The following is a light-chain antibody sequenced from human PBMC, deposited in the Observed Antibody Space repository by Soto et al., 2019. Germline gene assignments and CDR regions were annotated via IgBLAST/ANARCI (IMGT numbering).Light chain of an antibody. CDR2: EVT. CDR3: IPYTGSSTSYV. Sequence: QSALTQPASVSGSPGQSITISCSGTSSDVGSYNHVAWYQQFPGKTPKLIIYEVTYRPSGVSHRFSAPKSGNTASLTISGLQAEDEADYYCIPYTGSSTSYVFGTGTKVTVL. CDR1: SSDVGSYNH. V-gene: IGLV2-14*01. J-gene: IGLJ1*01.